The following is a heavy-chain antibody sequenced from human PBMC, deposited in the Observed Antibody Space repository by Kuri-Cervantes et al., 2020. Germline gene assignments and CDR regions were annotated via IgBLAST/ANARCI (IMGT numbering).Heavy chain of an antibody. CDR3: ARDVPLGHDAFDI. V-gene: IGHV4-59*01. CDR1: GGSFSGYY. J-gene: IGHJ3*02. CDR2: IYYSGST. D-gene: IGHD7-27*01. Sequence: GSLRLSCAVYGGSFSGYYWSWIRQPPGKGLEWIGYIYYSGSTNYNPSLKSRVTISVDTSKNQFSLKLSSVTAADTAVYYCARDVPLGHDAFDIWGQGTKVTVSS.